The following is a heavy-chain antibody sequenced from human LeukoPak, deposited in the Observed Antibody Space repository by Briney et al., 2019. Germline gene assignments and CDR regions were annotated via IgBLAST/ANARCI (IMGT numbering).Heavy chain of an antibody. CDR2: IYNSGNT. V-gene: IGHV3-53*01. J-gene: IGHJ4*02. D-gene: IGHD2-15*01. CDR3: ARGYCSGGSCSKTPGY. Sequence: GGSLRLSCAPSGFTVSSNYMNWVRQAPGKGLEWVSVIYNSGNTYYADSVKGRFTISRDNSKNTLYLQMNSLRAEDTAVYYCARGYCSGGSCSKTPGYWGQGTLVTVSS. CDR1: GFTVSSNY.